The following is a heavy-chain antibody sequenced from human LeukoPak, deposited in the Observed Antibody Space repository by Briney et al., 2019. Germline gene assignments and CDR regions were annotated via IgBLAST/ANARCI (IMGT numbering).Heavy chain of an antibody. J-gene: IGHJ4*02. D-gene: IGHD6-25*01. CDR1: GGSISSYY. CDR3: ARGRLSSTDFDY. V-gene: IGHV4-59*01. Sequence: SETLSLTCTVSGGSISSYYWSWIRQPPGKGLEWIGYIYYSGSTNYNPSLKSRVTISVDTSKNQFSLKLSSVTAADTAVYYCARGRLSSTDFDYWGQGTLVTGSS. CDR2: IYYSGST.